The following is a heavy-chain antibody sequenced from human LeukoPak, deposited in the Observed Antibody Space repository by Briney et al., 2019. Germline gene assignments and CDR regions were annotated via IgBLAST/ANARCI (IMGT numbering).Heavy chain of an antibody. J-gene: IGHJ6*02. CDR1: GFTFDDYG. CDR3: AKDVWTDYYGMGV. CDR2: ISYDGGNK. D-gene: IGHD2-21*01. Sequence: PGGSLRLSCAASGFTFDDYGMHWVRQAPGKGLEWVAVISYDGGNKYYADSVKGRFTISRDNSKNTLYLQMNSLRAEDTAVYYCAKDVWTDYYGMGVWGQGTTVTVSS. V-gene: IGHV3-30*18.